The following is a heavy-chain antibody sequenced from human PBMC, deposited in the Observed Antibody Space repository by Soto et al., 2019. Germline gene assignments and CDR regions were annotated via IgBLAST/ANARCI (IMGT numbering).Heavy chain of an antibody. J-gene: IGHJ6*01. Sequence: GGSLRLSCAGSGFTFSSYAMTWVRQAPGKXLEWVSTLSDSGGDTYYAASVKGRLTISRDNSKNTLYLQMNSQRAEDTAVYYCARHSQSVLGPAARDYGMNVWGQGPTVTVSS. CDR1: GFTFSSYA. V-gene: IGHV3-23*01. CDR3: ARHSQSVLGPAARDYGMNV. CDR2: LSDSGGDT. D-gene: IGHD2-2*01.